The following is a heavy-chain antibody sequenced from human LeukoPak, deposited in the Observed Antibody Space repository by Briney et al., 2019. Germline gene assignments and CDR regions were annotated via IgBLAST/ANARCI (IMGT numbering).Heavy chain of an antibody. Sequence: GGSLRLSCAASGFTFSSYAMSWVRQAPGKGLEWVSAISGSGGSTYYADSVKGRFTISRDNSKDTLYLQMNSLRAEDTAVYYCASKYGVMFGGAFDYWGPGTLVTVSS. J-gene: IGHJ4*02. D-gene: IGHD3-16*01. CDR2: ISGSGGST. CDR3: ASKYGVMFGGAFDY. V-gene: IGHV3-23*01. CDR1: GFTFSSYA.